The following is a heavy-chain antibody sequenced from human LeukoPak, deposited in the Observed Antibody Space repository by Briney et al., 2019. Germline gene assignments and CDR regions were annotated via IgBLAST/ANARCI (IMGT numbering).Heavy chain of an antibody. V-gene: IGHV3-21*01. Sequence: PGGSLRLSCAASGFTFSSYSMNWVRQAPGKGLEWVSSISSSSSYIYYADSVKGRFTISRDNAKNSLYLQMNSLRAEDTAVYYCARDPRSYMIVVEDHFDYWGQGTLVTVSS. D-gene: IGHD3-22*01. CDR3: ARDPRSYMIVVEDHFDY. CDR2: ISSSSSYI. J-gene: IGHJ4*02. CDR1: GFTFSSYS.